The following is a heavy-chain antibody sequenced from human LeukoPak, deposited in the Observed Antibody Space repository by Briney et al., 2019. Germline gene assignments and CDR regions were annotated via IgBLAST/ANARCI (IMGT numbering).Heavy chain of an antibody. CDR3: ARGVAAPFFDF. V-gene: IGHV3-66*01. D-gene: IGHD6-13*01. CDR1: GFTVSSNY. Sequence: GGSLRLSCAASGFTVSSNYMSWVRQAPGKGLEWVSVIYNDGNTKYADSVRGRFTISRDNSKNTVYLQMNSLRAEDTAVYYCARGVAAPFFDFRGQGTLVTVSS. J-gene: IGHJ4*02. CDR2: IYNDGNT.